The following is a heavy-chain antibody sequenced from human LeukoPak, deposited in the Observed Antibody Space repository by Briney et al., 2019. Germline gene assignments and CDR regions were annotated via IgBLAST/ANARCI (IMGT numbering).Heavy chain of an antibody. CDR2: INWNGGST. CDR1: GFTFDDYG. J-gene: IGHJ3*02. CDR3: ARCVTTDPMTAFDI. Sequence: GGSLRLSCAASGFTFDDYGMSWVRQAPGKGLGWVSGINWNGGSTGYADSVKGRFTISRDNAKNSLYLQMNSLRAEDTALYHCARCVTTDPMTAFDIWGQGTMVTVSS. D-gene: IGHD4-17*01. V-gene: IGHV3-20*01.